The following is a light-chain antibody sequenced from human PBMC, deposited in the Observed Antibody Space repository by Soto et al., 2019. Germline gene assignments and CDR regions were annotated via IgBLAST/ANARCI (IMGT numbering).Light chain of an antibody. Sequence: DIVMTQSPDSLAVSLGERATINCKSSQSLLYSPNSKNYLAWYQQNPGLPPKLLIYWASTRQSGVPDRFSGSGSGTDFTLTISSLQAEDVAVYYCQQYSDAPQTFGQGTEVEIK. J-gene: IGKJ1*01. CDR2: WAS. CDR1: QSLLYSPNSKNY. V-gene: IGKV4-1*01. CDR3: QQYSDAPQT.